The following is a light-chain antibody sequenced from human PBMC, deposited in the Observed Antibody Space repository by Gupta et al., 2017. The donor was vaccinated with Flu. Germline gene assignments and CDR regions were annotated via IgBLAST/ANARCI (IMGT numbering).Light chain of an antibody. CDR2: DNN. J-gene: IGLJ3*02. CDR3: GTWDHSLNNGRV. CDR1: ASKIGRNF. Sequence: LMTPPLSVSTAPGQKATIACPGRASKIGRNFLSWYQQLPGTAPKLLIYDNNKRPSGVPDRFSGSKSGTSATLGITGLQTGDEADYYCGTWDHSLNNGRVFGGGTKLTVL. V-gene: IGLV1-51*01.